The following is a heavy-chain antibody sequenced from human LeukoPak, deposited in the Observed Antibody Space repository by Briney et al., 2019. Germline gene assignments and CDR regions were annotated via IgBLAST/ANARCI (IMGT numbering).Heavy chain of an antibody. Sequence: GGSLRLSCAVSGFTFSSYSMNWVRQAPGKGLEWVSSISSSSSYIYYADSVKGRLTISRDNAKNSLSLQMNSLRAEDTAVYYCARDLVVRGVVMGGHWNFDLWGRGTLVTVSS. J-gene: IGHJ2*01. CDR3: ARDLVVRGVVMGGHWNFDL. V-gene: IGHV3-21*01. D-gene: IGHD3-10*01. CDR1: GFTFSSYS. CDR2: ISSSSSYI.